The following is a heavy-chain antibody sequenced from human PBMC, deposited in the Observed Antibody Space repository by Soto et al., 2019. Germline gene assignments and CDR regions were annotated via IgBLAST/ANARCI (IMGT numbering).Heavy chain of an antibody. D-gene: IGHD3-3*01. CDR3: ARQVYSVDYDFWSGYSFYYYYGMDV. J-gene: IGHJ6*02. V-gene: IGHV5-51*01. CDR1: GYSFTSYW. Sequence: GESLKISCKGSGYSFTSYWIGWVRQMPGKGLEWMGIIYPGDSDTRYSPSFQGQVTISADKSISTAYLQWSSLKASDTAMYYCARQVYSVDYDFWSGYSFYYYYGMDVWGQGTTVPVSS. CDR2: IYPGDSDT.